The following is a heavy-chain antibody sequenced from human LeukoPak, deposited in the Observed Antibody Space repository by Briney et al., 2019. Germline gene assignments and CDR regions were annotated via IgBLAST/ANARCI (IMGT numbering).Heavy chain of an antibody. CDR3: ARYDVWGSYRAFDY. D-gene: IGHD3-16*02. V-gene: IGHV4-38-2*02. CDR2: IYHSGST. J-gene: IGHJ4*02. Sequence: PSETLSLTCTVSGYSISSGYYWGWIRQPPGKGLEWIGSIYHSGSTYYNPSLKSRVTISADTSKSQFSLKLSSVTAADTAVYYCARYDVWGSYRAFDYWGQGTLVTVSS. CDR1: GYSISSGYY.